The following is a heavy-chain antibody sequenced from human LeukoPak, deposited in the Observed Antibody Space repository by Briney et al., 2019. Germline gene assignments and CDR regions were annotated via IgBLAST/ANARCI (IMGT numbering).Heavy chain of an antibody. D-gene: IGHD3-22*01. J-gene: IGHJ1*01. CDR1: GGSISSYY. V-gene: IGHV4-59*12. Sequence: SETLSLTCTVSGGSISSYYWSWIRQPPGKGLEWIGYIYYSGSTNYNPSLKSRVTISVDTSKNQFSLKLSSVTAADTAVYYCAILHYYELKFQHWGQGTLVTVSS. CDR3: AILHYYELKFQH. CDR2: IYYSGST.